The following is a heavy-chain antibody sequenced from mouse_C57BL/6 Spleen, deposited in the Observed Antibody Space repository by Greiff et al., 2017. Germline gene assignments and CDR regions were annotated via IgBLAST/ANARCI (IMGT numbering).Heavy chain of an antibody. D-gene: IGHD1-1*01. CDR3: ARRHITTGAMDY. J-gene: IGHJ4*01. CDR2: IDPSDIYT. Sequence: QVQLQQPGAELVTPGASVKLSCKASGYTFTSYWMQWVKQRPGQGLEWIGEIDPSDIYTNYNQKFKGKATLTVDTSSSTAYMQLSSLTSEDSAVYYCARRHITTGAMDYWGQGTSVTVSS. V-gene: IGHV1-50*01. CDR1: GYTFTSYW.